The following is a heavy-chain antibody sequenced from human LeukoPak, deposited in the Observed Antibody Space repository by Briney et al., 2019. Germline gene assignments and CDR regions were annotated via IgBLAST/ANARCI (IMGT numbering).Heavy chain of an antibody. CDR2: IFDSGST. J-gene: IGHJ3*02. D-gene: IGHD3-22*01. Sequence: SETLSLTCAVYGGSFSGYYWSWIRQPPGKGLEWIGYIFDSGSTVYNPSLKSRVTISVDTSKNQLSLKLTSVTAADTAVYYCATYDSSGYTDPDAFDIWGQGTMVIVSS. CDR3: ATYDSSGYTDPDAFDI. CDR1: GGSFSGYY. V-gene: IGHV4-34*12.